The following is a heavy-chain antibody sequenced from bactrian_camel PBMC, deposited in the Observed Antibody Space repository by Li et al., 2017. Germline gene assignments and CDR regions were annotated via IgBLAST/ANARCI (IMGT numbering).Heavy chain of an antibody. CDR1: TLKNAMT. Sequence: VQLVESGGGLVQPGGSLRLSCDSSTLKNAMTWSWVRQAPGKGLKWVSYIHSVSGRTYYADSVKGRFTISRDNARNTVYLQLNNLKPEDTAMYYCAADPGSRWYGPFSARTYRYWGQGTQVTVS. CDR2: IHSVSGRT. D-gene: IGHD2*01. CDR3: AADPGSRWYGPFSARTYRY. J-gene: IGHJ4*01. V-gene: IGHV3S40*01.